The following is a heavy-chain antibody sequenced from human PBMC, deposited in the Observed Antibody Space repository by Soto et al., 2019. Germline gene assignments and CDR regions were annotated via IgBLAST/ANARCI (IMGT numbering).Heavy chain of an antibody. D-gene: IGHD2-2*02. CDR2: IYSGGST. J-gene: IGHJ4*02. V-gene: IGHV3-53*02. Sequence: EVQLVETGGGLIQPGGSLRLSCAASGFTVSNNYMSWVRQAPGKGLEWVSLIYSGGSTFYTDSVKGRFTISRDNSKNTLFLQMNSLRAEDTAVYFCATYTSLDYWGQGTLVTVSS. CDR1: GFTVSNNY. CDR3: ATYTSLDY.